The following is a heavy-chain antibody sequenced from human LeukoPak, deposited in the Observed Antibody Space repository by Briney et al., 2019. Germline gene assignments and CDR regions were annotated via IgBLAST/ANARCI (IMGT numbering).Heavy chain of an antibody. V-gene: IGHV4-59*01. CDR1: GGAISSYY. CDR2: IYYSGST. CDR3: ARDVYSSSSNWFDP. D-gene: IGHD6-13*01. Sequence: SETLSLTCTVSGGAISSYYWSWIRQPPGKGLEWIGYIYYSGSTNYNPSLKSRVTISVDTSKNQFSLKLSFVTAADTAVYYCARDVYSSSSNWFDPWGQGTLVTVSS. J-gene: IGHJ5*02.